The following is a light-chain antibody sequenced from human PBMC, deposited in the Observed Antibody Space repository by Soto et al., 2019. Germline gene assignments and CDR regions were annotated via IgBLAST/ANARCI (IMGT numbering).Light chain of an antibody. Sequence: QSALTQPASVSGSPGQSIAISCTGTSSDVGSYNSVSWYQQHTGKAPKLMLYEGSKRPSGVSDRFSGSKSGNTASLTISGLQAEDEADYYCCSYAGNPYVFGTGTKLTVL. CDR1: SSDVGSYNS. CDR3: CSYAGNPYV. CDR2: EGS. J-gene: IGLJ1*01. V-gene: IGLV2-23*01.